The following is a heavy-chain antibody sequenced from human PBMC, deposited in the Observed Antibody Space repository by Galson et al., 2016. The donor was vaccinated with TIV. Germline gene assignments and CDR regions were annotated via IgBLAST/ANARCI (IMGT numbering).Heavy chain of an antibody. CDR3: AKTVEPAAMRRGYDY. D-gene: IGHD2-2*01. CDR2: MSGGGLTT. J-gene: IGHJ4*02. V-gene: IGHV3-23*01. CDR1: GFTLTDYA. Sequence: SLRLSCAASGFTLTDYAMTWVRQAPGKGLEWVSVMSGGGLTTYYADSVRGRFTISRDISKKTVYLEMRSLRVEDTAMYYCAKTVEPAAMRRGYDYWGQGTLVTVSP.